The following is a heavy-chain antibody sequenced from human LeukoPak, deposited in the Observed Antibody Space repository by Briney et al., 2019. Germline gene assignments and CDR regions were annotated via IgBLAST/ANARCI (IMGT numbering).Heavy chain of an antibody. D-gene: IGHD6-19*01. CDR2: ISASGSST. CDR1: GFTFSGYA. CDR3: AKGTPGIAVDQLDY. Sequence: GGSLRLSCVASGFTFSGYAMTWVRQAPGKRLECVSVISASGSSTSYADSVKGRFTISRDDSKKTLHLQMNSLRDEDTAVYYCAKGTPGIAVDQLDYWGQGTLVTVSS. J-gene: IGHJ4*02. V-gene: IGHV3-23*01.